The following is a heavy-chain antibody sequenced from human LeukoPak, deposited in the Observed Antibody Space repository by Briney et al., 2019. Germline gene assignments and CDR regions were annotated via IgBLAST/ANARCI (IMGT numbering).Heavy chain of an antibody. CDR3: AKPPYGTMIVVVTEYYFDY. Sequence: GGSLRLSCAASGFTFSSYAMSWVRQAPGKGLEWVSAISGSGGSTYYADSVKGRFTISRDNSKNTLYLQMNSLRAGDTAVYYCAKPPYGTMIVVVTEYYFDYWGQGTLVTVSS. CDR2: ISGSGGST. D-gene: IGHD3-22*01. J-gene: IGHJ4*02. CDR1: GFTFSSYA. V-gene: IGHV3-23*01.